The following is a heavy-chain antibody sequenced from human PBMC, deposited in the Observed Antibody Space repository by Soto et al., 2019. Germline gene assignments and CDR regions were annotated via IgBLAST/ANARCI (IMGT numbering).Heavy chain of an antibody. J-gene: IGHJ4*02. D-gene: IGHD5-18*01. V-gene: IGHV1-69*12. Sequence: QVQLVQSGAEVKKPGSSVKVSCKASGGTFNSYAISWVRQAPAGQGLEWMGGIIPIFGTANYAQKFQGRVTITADESTSTAYMELSSLRSEDTAVYYCARYPIGGYTYGYFDYWGQGTLVTVSS. CDR1: GGTFNSYA. CDR2: IIPIFGTA. CDR3: ARYPIGGYTYGYFDY.